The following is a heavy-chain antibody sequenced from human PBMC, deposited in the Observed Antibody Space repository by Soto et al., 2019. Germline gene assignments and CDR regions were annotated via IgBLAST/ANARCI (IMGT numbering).Heavy chain of an antibody. CDR2: IIPIFGTA. CDR1: GGTFSSYA. V-gene: IGHV1-69*01. J-gene: IGHJ3*02. CDR3: ASQRPPGAFAI. D-gene: IGHD6-25*01. Sequence: QVQLVQSGAEVKKPGSSVKVSCKASGGTFSSYAISWVRQAPGQGLEWMGGIIPIFGTANSEQKFQGRVTITADESTRTDYMELSRLRSEDTAVYYCASQRPPGAFAIWGQGTMVTVSS.